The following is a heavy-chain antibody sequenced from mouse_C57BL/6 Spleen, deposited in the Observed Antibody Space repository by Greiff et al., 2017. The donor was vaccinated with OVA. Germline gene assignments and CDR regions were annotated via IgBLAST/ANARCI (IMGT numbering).Heavy chain of an antibody. CDR3: AREDYGSQAWFAY. CDR2: IYPGDGDT. J-gene: IGHJ3*01. Sequence: VQLQQSGPELVKPGASVKISCKASGYAFSSSWMNWVKQRPGKGLEWIGRIYPGDGDTNYNGKFKGKATLTADKSSSTAYMQLSILTSEDSAVYFCAREDYGSQAWFAYWGQGTLVTVSA. D-gene: IGHD1-1*01. V-gene: IGHV1-82*01. CDR1: GYAFSSSW.